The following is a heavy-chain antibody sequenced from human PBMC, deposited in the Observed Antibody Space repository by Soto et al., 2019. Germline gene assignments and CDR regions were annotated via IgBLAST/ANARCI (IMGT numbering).Heavy chain of an antibody. Sequence: PSETLSLTCTVSGGSISSGVYYWSWIRQRPGKGLEWIGYTYNSRSTYYNPSLGSRITISVDTSKNQFSLKLSSVTAADTAVYYCARDPSPWGQGTLVTVSS. CDR3: ARDPSP. J-gene: IGHJ5*02. CDR1: GGSISSGVYY. V-gene: IGHV4-31*03. CDR2: TYNSRST.